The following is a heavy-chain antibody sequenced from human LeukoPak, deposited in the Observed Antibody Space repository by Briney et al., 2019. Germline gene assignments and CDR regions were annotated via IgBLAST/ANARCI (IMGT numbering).Heavy chain of an antibody. CDR3: ARLRGYHYGDGRGYYFDY. CDR2: IYYSGST. D-gene: IGHD5-12*01. J-gene: IGHJ4*02. V-gene: IGHV4-31*03. Sequence: SQTLSLTCTVSGGSISSGGYYWSWIRQHPGKGLEWIGYIYYSGSTYYNPSLKSRVTISVDTSKNQFSLKLSSVTAADTAVYYCARLRGYHYGDGRGYYFDYWGQGTLVTVSS. CDR1: GGSISSGGYY.